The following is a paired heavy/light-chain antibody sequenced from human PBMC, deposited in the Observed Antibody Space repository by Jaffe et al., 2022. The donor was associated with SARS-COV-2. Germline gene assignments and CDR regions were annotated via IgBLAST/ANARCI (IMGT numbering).Heavy chain of an antibody. D-gene: IGHD3-10*01. J-gene: IGHJ3*02. Sequence: QVQLQESGPGLVKPSDTLSLTCTVSGGSISGYFWSWIRQPPGKGLEWIAYSYDTGGTNYNPSLRSRVTMSIDTSNNQFSLRLRSLTAADTAVYFCARIISGVVAFDIWGQGTLVTVSS. CDR1: GGSISGYF. CDR3: ARIISGVVAFDI. CDR2: SYDTGGT. V-gene: IGHV4-59*07.
Light chain of an antibody. CDR2: EVS. Sequence: QSALTQPPSASGSPGQSITISCTGTSSDVGTYNFVSWYQQHPGKAPKLMIYEVSKRPSGVPDRFSGSKSVNTASLTVSGLQAEDEADYYCTAHAGTNNWMVFGGGTKLTVL. V-gene: IGLV2-8*01. CDR1: SSDVGTYNF. CDR3: TAHAGTNNWMV. J-gene: IGLJ3*02.